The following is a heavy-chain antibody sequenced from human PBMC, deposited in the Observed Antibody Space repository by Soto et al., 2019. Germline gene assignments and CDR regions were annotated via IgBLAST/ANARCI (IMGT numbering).Heavy chain of an antibody. Sequence: PSETRSLTCAVSGGSISSGGYSWTWIRQPPGKGLEWIGYIYYSGITYYNPSLKSRVTISVDTSKNQFSLKLSSVTAADTAVYYCARGSSIAGLYFGMDVWGQGTTVTVTS. V-gene: IGHV4-31*11. D-gene: IGHD6-6*01. CDR2: IYYSGIT. J-gene: IGHJ6*02. CDR1: GGSISSGGYS. CDR3: ARGSSIAGLYFGMDV.